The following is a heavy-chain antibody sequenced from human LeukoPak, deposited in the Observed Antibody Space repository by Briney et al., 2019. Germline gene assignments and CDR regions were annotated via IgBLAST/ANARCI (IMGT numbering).Heavy chain of an antibody. Sequence: GGSLRLSCAGSGFTFSNFWMSWVRQAPGKGLEWVANIKQDGSEKYYVDSVKGRFTISRDNAKNSLYLQMNSLRAEDTAVYYCANVVVVAARGPQSEYSQQWGQGTLVTVSS. CDR1: GFTFSNFW. V-gene: IGHV3-7*01. CDR3: ANVVVVAARGPQSEYSQQ. CDR2: IKQDGSEK. J-gene: IGHJ1*01. D-gene: IGHD2-15*01.